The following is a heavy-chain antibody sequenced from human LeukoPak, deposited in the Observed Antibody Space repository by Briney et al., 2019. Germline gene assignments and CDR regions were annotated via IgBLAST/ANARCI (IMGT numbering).Heavy chain of an antibody. Sequence: SETLSLTYTVSGGSISSGSYYWSWIWQPAGKGLEWIGRTYTSGSTNYNPSLKSRVTISVDTSKNQFSLKLSSVTAADTAVYYCASLPYYGFWSGYYTAGFDPWGQGTLVTVSS. CDR2: TYTSGST. D-gene: IGHD3-3*01. V-gene: IGHV4-61*02. CDR1: GGSISSGSYY. CDR3: ASLPYYGFWSGYYTAGFDP. J-gene: IGHJ5*02.